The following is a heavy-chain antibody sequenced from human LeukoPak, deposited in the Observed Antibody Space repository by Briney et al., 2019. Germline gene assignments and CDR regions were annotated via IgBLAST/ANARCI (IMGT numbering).Heavy chain of an antibody. CDR3: ARVFDWLNWFDP. Sequence: ASVKVSCKASGYTFTSYGISWVRQAPGQGLEWMGWISAYNGNTNYAQKLQGRVTMTTDTSTSTAYMEMRRLRSDDTAVYYCARVFDWLNWFDPWGQGTLVTVSS. V-gene: IGHV1-18*01. D-gene: IGHD3-9*01. CDR1: GYTFTSYG. J-gene: IGHJ5*02. CDR2: ISAYNGNT.